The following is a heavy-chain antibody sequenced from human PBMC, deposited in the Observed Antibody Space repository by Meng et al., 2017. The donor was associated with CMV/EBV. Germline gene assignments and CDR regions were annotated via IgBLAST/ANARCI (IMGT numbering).Heavy chain of an antibody. D-gene: IGHD3-16*01. J-gene: IGHJ6*02. Sequence: SQTLSLTCAISGDSVPSNSAAWNWIRQSPSRGLEWLGRTYYRSRWYNDYAASVKSRITINSDTSKNQFSLQLNSVTPEDTAVYYCARDSDGLGYAGDLYYYYGMDVWGQETTVTVSS. CDR2: TYYRSRWYN. CDR3: ARDSDGLGYAGDLYYYYGMDV. V-gene: IGHV6-1*01. CDR1: GDSVPSNSAA.